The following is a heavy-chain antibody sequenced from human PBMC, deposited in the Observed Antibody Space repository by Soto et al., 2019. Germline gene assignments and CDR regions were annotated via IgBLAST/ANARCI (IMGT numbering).Heavy chain of an antibody. CDR3: ARDSHYYYYDMDV. V-gene: IGHV1-2*04. J-gene: IGHJ6*02. Sequence: QVPLVQSGAEVKKPGASVKVSCKASGYSFTGYYMHWVRQAPGQGLEWMGWINPNSGGTNYAQKFQGWVTMTRDTSISTAYMELSRLRSDDTAVYYCARDSHYYYYDMDVWGQGTTVTVSS. CDR1: GYSFTGYY. CDR2: INPNSGGT.